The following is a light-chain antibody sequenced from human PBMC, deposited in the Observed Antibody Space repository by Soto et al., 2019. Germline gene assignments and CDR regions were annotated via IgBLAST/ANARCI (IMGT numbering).Light chain of an antibody. J-gene: IGKJ4*01. CDR1: QSVSSY. Sequence: EIVLTQSPATLSLSPGERATLSCRASQSVSSYLAWYQQKRGQAPMLLIYDASNRATGIPARFSGSGSGTYFTLTNSSLEPEDVAVYYCQQRSNWTLTFGGGTKVEIK. CDR2: DAS. V-gene: IGKV3-11*01. CDR3: QQRSNWTLT.